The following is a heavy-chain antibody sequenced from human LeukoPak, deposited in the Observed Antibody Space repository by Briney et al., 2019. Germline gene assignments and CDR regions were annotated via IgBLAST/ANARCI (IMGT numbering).Heavy chain of an antibody. Sequence: GGSLRLSCAASGFTFSSYAMSWVRQAPGKGLERVSAISGSGGSTYYADSVKGRFTISRDNSKNTLYLQMNSLRAEDTAVYYCATSPVRLELRWPPLDYWGQGTLVTVSS. CDR3: ATSPVRLELRWPPLDY. CDR1: GFTFSSYA. V-gene: IGHV3-23*01. D-gene: IGHD1-7*01. CDR2: ISGSGGST. J-gene: IGHJ4*02.